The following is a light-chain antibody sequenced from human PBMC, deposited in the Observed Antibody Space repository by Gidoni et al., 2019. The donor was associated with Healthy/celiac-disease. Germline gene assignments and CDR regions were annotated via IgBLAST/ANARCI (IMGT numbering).Light chain of an antibody. V-gene: IGKV3-15*01. Sequence: EIVMTQSPATLSVSPGERATLSCRASKSVSSNLAWYQQKPGQAPRLLIYGASTRATGIQARFSGSGSGKEFTLTISSLQSEDLAVYYCQQYNNWPPGLYTFGQGTKLEIK. CDR2: GAS. CDR3: QQYNNWPPGLYT. J-gene: IGKJ2*01. CDR1: KSVSSN.